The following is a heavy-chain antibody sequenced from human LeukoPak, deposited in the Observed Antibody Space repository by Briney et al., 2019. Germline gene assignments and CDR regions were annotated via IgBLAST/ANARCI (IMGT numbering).Heavy chain of an antibody. CDR1: GGSFSGYY. J-gene: IGHJ4*02. V-gene: IGHV4-34*01. D-gene: IGHD2-8*01. CDR3: ARFSNAHGVKFDY. CDR2: INHSGST. Sequence: SETLSLTCAVYGGSFSGYYWSWIRQPPGKGLEWIGEINHSGSTNYNPSLKSRVTISVDTSKNQFSLKLDSVTAADTAVYYCARFSNAHGVKFDYWGQGTLVTVSS.